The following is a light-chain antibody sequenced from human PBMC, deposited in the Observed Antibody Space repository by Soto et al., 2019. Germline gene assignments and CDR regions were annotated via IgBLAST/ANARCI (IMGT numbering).Light chain of an antibody. CDR1: QSIGSW. Sequence: DIQMTQSPSTLSASVGDRVTITCRASQSIGSWLAWYQQKPGKAPRLLIYDASSLESGVPSRFSGSGSGTEFTLTISSLQPDDFAAYYCQQYNPYTWTFGHGTKVEI. V-gene: IGKV1-5*01. CDR3: QQYNPYTWT. J-gene: IGKJ1*01. CDR2: DAS.